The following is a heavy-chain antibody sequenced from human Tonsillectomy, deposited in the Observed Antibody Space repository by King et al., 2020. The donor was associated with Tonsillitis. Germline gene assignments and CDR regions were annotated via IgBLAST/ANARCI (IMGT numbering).Heavy chain of an antibody. CDR2: LSGSGGST. D-gene: IGHD3-3*01. V-gene: IGHV3-23*04. J-gene: IGHJ6*02. CDR3: AKDRDFWGPHGMGV. Sequence: VQLVESGGGLIQPGGSLRLSCAASGFTFSSYAMNWVRQAPGKGLEWVSGLSGSGGSTYYADSVEGRFAISRDNSKNTLYLQMNSLRAEDTAVYYGAKDRDFWGPHGMGVWGQGTTATVSS. CDR1: GFTFSSYA.